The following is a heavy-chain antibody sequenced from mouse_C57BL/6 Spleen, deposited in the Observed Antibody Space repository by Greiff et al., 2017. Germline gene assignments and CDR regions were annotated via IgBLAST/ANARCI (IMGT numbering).Heavy chain of an antibody. D-gene: IGHD2-2*01. J-gene: IGHJ3*01. CDR1: GFSLTSYG. Sequence: VKLMESGPGLVAPSQSLSITCTVSGFSLTSYGLDWVRQSPGKGLEWLGVIWGVGSTNYNSALKSRLSISKDNSKSQVFLKMNSLQTDDTAMYYCASGGYPFAYWGQGTLVTVSA. V-gene: IGHV2-6*01. CDR3: ASGGYPFAY. CDR2: IWGVGST.